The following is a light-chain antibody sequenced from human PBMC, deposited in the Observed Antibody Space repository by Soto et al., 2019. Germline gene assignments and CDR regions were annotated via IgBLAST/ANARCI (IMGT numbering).Light chain of an antibody. CDR2: GAS. J-gene: IGKJ1*01. CDR3: QQYGGSTRT. Sequence: IVLTQSPGTLCLSPGKRATLSCRASQSVSSKYLAWYQQKPGQAPRLIIHGASSRATGIPDRFSVSGSGTDCSLTISRLQTEDVAVYYCQQYGGSTRTFCQGTQVDIK. V-gene: IGKV3-20*01. CDR1: QSVSSKY.